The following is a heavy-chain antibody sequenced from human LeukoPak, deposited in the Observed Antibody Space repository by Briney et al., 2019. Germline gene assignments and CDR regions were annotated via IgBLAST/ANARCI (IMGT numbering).Heavy chain of an antibody. Sequence: ASVKVSCKASGYTFTSYYMHWVRQAPGQGLEWMGIINPSGGSTSYAQKFQGRVTMTRDTSTSTVYMELSSLRSEDTAVYYCARTRRGSYYDSSGYYYEFDYWGQGTLVTVSS. CDR2: INPSGGST. J-gene: IGHJ4*02. V-gene: IGHV1-46*01. CDR3: ARTRRGSYYDSSGYYYEFDY. CDR1: GYTFTSYY. D-gene: IGHD3-22*01.